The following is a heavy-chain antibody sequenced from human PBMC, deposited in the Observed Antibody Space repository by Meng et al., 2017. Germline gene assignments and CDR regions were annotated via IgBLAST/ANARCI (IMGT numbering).Heavy chain of an antibody. CDR2: IKSKTDGGTT. Sequence: GESLKISCAASGFTFSSYEMNWVRQAPGKGLEWVGRIKSKTDGGTTDYAAPVKGRFTISRDDSKNTLYLQMNSLKTEDTAVYYCTTFVDTAMVYDFDYWGQGTLVTVSS. CDR1: GFTFSSYE. CDR3: TTFVDTAMVYDFDY. D-gene: IGHD5-18*01. J-gene: IGHJ4*02. V-gene: IGHV3-15*01.